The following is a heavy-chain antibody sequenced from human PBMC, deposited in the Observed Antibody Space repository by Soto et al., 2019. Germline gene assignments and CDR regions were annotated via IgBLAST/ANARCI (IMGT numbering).Heavy chain of an antibody. CDR1: GGSISSGDYY. V-gene: IGHV4-30-4*01. CDR3: ARDARDYYGSGSLDP. D-gene: IGHD3-10*01. J-gene: IGHJ5*02. Sequence: PSETLSLTCTVSGGSISSGDYYWSWIRQPPGKGLEWIGYIYYSGSTYYNPSLKSRVTISVDTSKNQFPLKLSSVTAADTAVYYCARDARDYYGSGSLDPWGQGTLVTVSS. CDR2: IYYSGST.